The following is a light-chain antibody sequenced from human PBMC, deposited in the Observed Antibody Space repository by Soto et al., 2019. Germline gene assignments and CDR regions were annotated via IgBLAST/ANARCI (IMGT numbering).Light chain of an antibody. V-gene: IGLV1-47*02. CDR3: AAWDDRVSGYV. CDR1: SSNIGRSY. Sequence: QSVLTQPPSTSATPGQRGTISCSGSSSNIGRSYVFWFQHLPGPAPTLLMYNNTQRPSRVPDRVSSSTSGTSASLAITGLGSEGGADYYCAAWDDRVSGYVFGTGTKVTGL. J-gene: IGLJ1*01. CDR2: NNT.